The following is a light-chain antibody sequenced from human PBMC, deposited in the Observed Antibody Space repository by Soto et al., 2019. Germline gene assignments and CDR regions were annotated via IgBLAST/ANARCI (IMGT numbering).Light chain of an antibody. CDR3: QQYHTDWT. Sequence: DIQMTQSPSTLSAYVGDTVTITCRASESIDNWLAWYQQKPGKAPKLLIFAASTLVRGVPSRFSGRGSGTEFTLTISSLQADDYATFYCQQYHTDWTFGQGTKV. CDR2: AAS. CDR1: ESIDNW. J-gene: IGKJ1*01. V-gene: IGKV1-5*01.